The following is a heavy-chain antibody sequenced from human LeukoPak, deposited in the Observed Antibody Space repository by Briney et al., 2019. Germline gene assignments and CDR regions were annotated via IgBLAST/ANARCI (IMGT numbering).Heavy chain of an antibody. CDR2: IYYSGST. CDR3: ARVVGYYYYGMDV. Sequence: TSETLSLTCTVSGGSISSSSYYWGWIRQPPGKGLEWIGSIYYSGSTYYNPSLKSRVTISVDTSKNQFSLKLSSVTAADTAVYYCARVVGYYYYGMDVWGQGTTVTVSS. CDR1: GGSISSSSYY. D-gene: IGHD2-15*01. V-gene: IGHV4-39*01. J-gene: IGHJ6*02.